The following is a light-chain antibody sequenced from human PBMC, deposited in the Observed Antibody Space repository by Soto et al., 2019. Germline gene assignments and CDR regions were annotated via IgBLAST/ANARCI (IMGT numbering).Light chain of an antibody. CDR1: SSNFGAGYE. CDR2: NNL. V-gene: IGLV1-40*01. J-gene: IGLJ1*01. Sequence: QSVLTQAPSVSGAPGQRVTISCTGSSSNFGAGYEVHWYKQLPGAAPTLVIFNNLNRPSGVPERFSGSKSGTSASLVISGLQAEDEADYQCQSFDSSMRVYVFCSGTKATV. CDR3: QSFDSSMRVYV.